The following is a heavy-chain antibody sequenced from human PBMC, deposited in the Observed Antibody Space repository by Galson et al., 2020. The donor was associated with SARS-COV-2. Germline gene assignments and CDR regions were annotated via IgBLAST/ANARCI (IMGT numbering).Heavy chain of an antibody. J-gene: IGHJ6*02. CDR3: ARADPDGPTYYDYVWGSYRKYYYYGMDV. V-gene: IGHV1-2*04. D-gene: IGHD3-16*02. CDR1: GYTFTGYY. Sequence: GESLKISCKASGYTFTGYYMHWVRQAPGQGLEWMGWINPNSGGPNYAQTFQGWVTMTRDTSISTAYMELSRLRSDDTAVYYCARADPDGPTYYDYVWGSYRKYYYYGMDVWGQGTTVTVSS. CDR2: INPNSGGP.